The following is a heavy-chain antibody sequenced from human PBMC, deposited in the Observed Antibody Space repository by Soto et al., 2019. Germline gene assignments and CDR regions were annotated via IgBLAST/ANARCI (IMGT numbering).Heavy chain of an antibody. Sequence: GASVKVSCKASGGTFSSYAISWVRQAPGQGLEWMGGIIPIFGTANYAQKFQGRVTITADESTSTAYMELSSLRSEDTAVYYCARAPTGPFPHYYYYYYMDVWGKGTTVTVSS. CDR3: ARAPTGPFPHYYYYYYMDV. CDR2: IIPIFGTA. J-gene: IGHJ6*03. D-gene: IGHD3-9*01. CDR1: GGTFSSYA. V-gene: IGHV1-69*13.